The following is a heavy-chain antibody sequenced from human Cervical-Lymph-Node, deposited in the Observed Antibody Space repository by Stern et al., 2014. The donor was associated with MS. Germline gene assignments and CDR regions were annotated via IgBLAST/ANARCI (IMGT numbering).Heavy chain of an antibody. D-gene: IGHD2/OR15-2a*01. Sequence: QVQLVESGAEVKKPGSSVKVSCKASGGTFSNHVISWVRQAPGQGLEWMGGTIPIFGKAIYAQKFQGRGTITADESTRAGYMEPRSLRTEDAAVYYFARAAYSTSSYNYWGQGTLVTVSA. J-gene: IGHJ4*02. V-gene: IGHV1-69*01. CDR3: ARAAYSTSSYNY. CDR2: TIPIFGKA. CDR1: GGTFSNHV.